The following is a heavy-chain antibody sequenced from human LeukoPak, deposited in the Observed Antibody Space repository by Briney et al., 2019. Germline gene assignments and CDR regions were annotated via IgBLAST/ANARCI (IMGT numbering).Heavy chain of an antibody. D-gene: IGHD3-22*01. J-gene: IGHJ4*02. Sequence: GASVKVSCKASGYTFTSYYMHWVRQAPGQGLEWMGRINPNSGGTNYAQKFQGRVTMTRDTSISTAYMELSRLRSDDTAVYYCAREDSSVFVGPSDYWGQGTLVTVSS. V-gene: IGHV1-2*06. CDR2: INPNSGGT. CDR3: AREDSSVFVGPSDY. CDR1: GYTFTSYY.